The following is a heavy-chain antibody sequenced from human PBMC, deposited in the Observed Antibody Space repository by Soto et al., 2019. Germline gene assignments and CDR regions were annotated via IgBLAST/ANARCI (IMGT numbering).Heavy chain of an antibody. D-gene: IGHD3-16*02. CDR2: ISAYNGNT. Sequence: QVQLVQSGAEVKKPGASVKVSCKASGYTFTSYGISWVRQAPGQGLEWMGWISAYNGNTNYAQKLQGRVTMTTDTSTSTAYMDLRSLRSDDTAVYYCASASLRLGELSLSSDAFDIWGQGTMVTVSS. V-gene: IGHV1-18*04. CDR1: GYTFTSYG. J-gene: IGHJ3*02. CDR3: ASASLRLGELSLSSDAFDI.